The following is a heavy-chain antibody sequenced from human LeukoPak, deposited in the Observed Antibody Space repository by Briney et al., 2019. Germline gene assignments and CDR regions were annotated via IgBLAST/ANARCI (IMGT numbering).Heavy chain of an antibody. D-gene: IGHD6-6*01. V-gene: IGHV3-11*01. Sequence: PGGSLRLSCAASGFTFSDYYMSWIRQAPGKGLEWVSYISSSGSTIYYADSVKGRFTISRDNAKNSLYLQMNSLRAEDTAVYYCAKARIEYSSSSHAFDIWGQGTMVTVSS. CDR3: AKARIEYSSSSHAFDI. CDR2: ISSSGSTI. J-gene: IGHJ3*02. CDR1: GFTFSDYY.